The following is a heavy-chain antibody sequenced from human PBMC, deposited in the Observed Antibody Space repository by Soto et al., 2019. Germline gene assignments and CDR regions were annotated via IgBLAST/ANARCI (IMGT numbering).Heavy chain of an antibody. CDR3: TTFMLDTTPY. D-gene: IGHD5-18*01. J-gene: IGHJ4*02. CDR2: IRSKANTYAT. Sequence: GGSLRLSCAASGFTFSGSAMHWVRQASGKGLEWVGRIRSKANTYATAYAASVKGRFTISRDDSKNTAYLQMNSLKTEDMAVYYCTTFMLDTTPYWGLGTLVTVSS. V-gene: IGHV3-73*01. CDR1: GFTFSGSA.